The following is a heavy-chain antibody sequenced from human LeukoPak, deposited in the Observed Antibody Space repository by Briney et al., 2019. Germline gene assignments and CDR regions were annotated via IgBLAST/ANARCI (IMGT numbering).Heavy chain of an antibody. Sequence: SETLSLTCTVSGYSISSGYYWGWIRQPPGKGLEWIGSIYHSGSTYYNPSLKSRVTISVDTSKNQFSLKLSSVTAADTAVYYCARERAAAGIGDYWGQGTLVTVSS. D-gene: IGHD6-13*01. CDR1: GYSISSGYY. J-gene: IGHJ4*02. CDR3: ARERAAAGIGDY. V-gene: IGHV4-38-2*02. CDR2: IYHSGST.